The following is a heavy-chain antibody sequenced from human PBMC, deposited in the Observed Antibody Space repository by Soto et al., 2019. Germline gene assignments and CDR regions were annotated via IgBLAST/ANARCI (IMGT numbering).Heavy chain of an antibody. V-gene: IGHV3-23*01. CDR3: AKDHMSYDSSGTIDY. CDR1: GFTFSSYA. J-gene: IGHJ4*02. D-gene: IGHD3-22*01. Sequence: PGGSLRLSCAASGFTFSSYAMSWVRQAPGKGLEWVSAISGSGGSTYYADSVKGRFTISRDNSKNTLYLQMNSLRAEDTAVYYCAKDHMSYDSSGTIDYWGQGTLVTVSS. CDR2: ISGSGGST.